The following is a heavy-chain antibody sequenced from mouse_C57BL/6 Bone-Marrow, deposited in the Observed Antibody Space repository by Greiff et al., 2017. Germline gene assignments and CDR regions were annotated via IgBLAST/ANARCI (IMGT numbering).Heavy chain of an antibody. Sequence: QVQLQQSGAELVRPGTSVKMSCKASGYTFTNYWIGWAKQRPGHGLEWIGDIYPGGGYTNYNEKVKGKATLTAGKSSSTAYMQFSSLTSEDSAIYYGARSGSSYSYAMDYWGQGTSVTVSS. CDR1: GYTFTNYW. CDR2: IYPGGGYT. V-gene: IGHV1-63*01. D-gene: IGHD1-1*01. J-gene: IGHJ4*01. CDR3: ARSGSSYSYAMDY.